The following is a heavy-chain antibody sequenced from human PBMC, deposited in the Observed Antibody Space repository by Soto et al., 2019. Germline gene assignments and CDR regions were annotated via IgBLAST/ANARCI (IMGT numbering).Heavy chain of an antibody. D-gene: IGHD3-16*02. CDR2: MNPNSGNT. Sequence: GASVKVSCKASGYTFTSYDINWVRQATGQGLEWMGWMNPNSGNTGYALKFQGRVPMTRNHSISTVYMELSSLRSEDTAVFYFARGATNSFWGSYRYGAFDIWGQGTMVTVSS. J-gene: IGHJ3*02. V-gene: IGHV1-8*01. CDR3: ARGATNSFWGSYRYGAFDI. CDR1: GYTFTSYD.